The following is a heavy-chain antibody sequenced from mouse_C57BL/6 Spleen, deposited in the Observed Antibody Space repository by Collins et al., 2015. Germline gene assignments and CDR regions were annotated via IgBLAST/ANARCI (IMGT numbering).Heavy chain of an antibody. CDR1: GYAFSNYW. CDR3: ARGAY. Sequence: AELVKPGASVKISCKASGYAFSNYWLNWVKERPGKGLEWIGQIYPGDGDANYNGKFKGKASLTSDKSSSTAYMQLSSLTSEDSAVYFCARGAYWGQGTLVTVST. J-gene: IGHJ3*01. CDR2: IYPGDGDA. V-gene: IGHV1-80*01.